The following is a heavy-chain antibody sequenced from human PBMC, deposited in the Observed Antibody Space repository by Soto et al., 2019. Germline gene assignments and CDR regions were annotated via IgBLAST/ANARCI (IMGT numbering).Heavy chain of an antibody. D-gene: IGHD3-16*01. Sequence: QVQLVQSGAEVKKPGASVKVSCKASGYTFTSYDINWVRQATGQGLEWMEWMNPNSGKTVYAQKFQGRVPMTRNTPISTAYMDLSSLRSEDTAVYYSAGEGVRGMEVWGQGTTVSVSS. V-gene: IGHV1-8*01. CDR3: AGEGVRGMEV. CDR2: MNPNSGKT. J-gene: IGHJ6*02. CDR1: GYTFTSYD.